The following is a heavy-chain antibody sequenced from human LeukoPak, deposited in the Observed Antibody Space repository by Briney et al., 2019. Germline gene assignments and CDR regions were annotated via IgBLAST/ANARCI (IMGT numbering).Heavy chain of an antibody. J-gene: IGHJ4*02. CDR2: YASGTT. Sequence: SETLSLTCSVSGASLTIYYWNWIRQPAGPGLEWIGRYASGTTTHNPSLKSQFSMSIDTSKNQISLKLTSVTAADTAVYYCATGDHSFDNWGQGTLVPVTP. CDR1: GASLTIYY. D-gene: IGHD7-27*01. V-gene: IGHV4-4*07. CDR3: ATGDHSFDN.